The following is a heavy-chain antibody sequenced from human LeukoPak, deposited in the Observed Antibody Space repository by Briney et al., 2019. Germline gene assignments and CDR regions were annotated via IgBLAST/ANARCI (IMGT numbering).Heavy chain of an antibody. CDR3: ARDRMGAILYFDY. Sequence: RTSETLSLTCTVSGGSISSSSYYWGWIRQPPGKGLEWIGSIYYSGSTYYNPSLKSRVTISVDTSKNQFSLKLSSVTAADTAVYYCARDRMGAILYFDYWGQGTLVTVSS. V-gene: IGHV4-39*07. CDR2: IYYSGST. CDR1: GGSISSSSYY. J-gene: IGHJ4*02. D-gene: IGHD1-26*01.